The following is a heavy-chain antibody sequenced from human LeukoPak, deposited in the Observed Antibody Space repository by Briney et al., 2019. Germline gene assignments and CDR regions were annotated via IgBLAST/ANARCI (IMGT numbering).Heavy chain of an antibody. CDR3: ARTARHLDY. D-gene: IGHD5-18*01. V-gene: IGHV3-7*01. CDR1: GFTFNSYW. J-gene: IGHJ4*02. CDR2: IKQDGSEK. Sequence: GGSLRLSCAASGFTFNSYWMSWVRQAPGKGLEWVANIKQDGSEKFYVDSVKGRFTISRDNAKNSLYLQINSLRVEDTAVYYCARTARHLDYWGQGTLVTVSS.